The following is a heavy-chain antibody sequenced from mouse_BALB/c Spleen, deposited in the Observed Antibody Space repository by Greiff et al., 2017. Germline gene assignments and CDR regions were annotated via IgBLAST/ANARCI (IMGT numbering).Heavy chain of an antibody. J-gene: IGHJ4*01. Sequence: LQQPGSGLVKPGASVKLSCTASGYTFTSYWMHWVKQRPGQGLEWIGNICPGSGSTNYDEKFKSKATLTVDTSSSTGYMQLSSLTSEDSAVYYCTRYRYDYAMDYWGQGTSVTVSS. CDR2: ICPGSGST. CDR1: GYTFTSYW. CDR3: TRYRYDYAMDY. V-gene: IGHV1S22*01. D-gene: IGHD2-14*01.